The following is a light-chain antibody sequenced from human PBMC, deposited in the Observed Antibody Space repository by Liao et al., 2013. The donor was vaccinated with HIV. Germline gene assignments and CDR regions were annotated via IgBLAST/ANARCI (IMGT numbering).Light chain of an antibody. CDR3: QAWDRNTAI. V-gene: IGLV3-1*01. J-gene: IGLJ2*01. CDR1: ELGDKY. Sequence: SYELTQPPSLSVSPGQTARITCSGDELGDKYASWYQQKPGQSPMVVIYQDSYRPSGIPERFSGSNSGNTATLTISGTQPMDEADYYCQAWDRNTAIFGGGTKLTVL. CDR2: QDS.